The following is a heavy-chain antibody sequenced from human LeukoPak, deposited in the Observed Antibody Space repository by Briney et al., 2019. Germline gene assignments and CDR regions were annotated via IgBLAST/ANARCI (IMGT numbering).Heavy chain of an antibody. V-gene: IGHV4-30-4*01. J-gene: IGHJ6*04. Sequence: SQTLSLTCTVSGGSISSGNYYWSWIRQPPGKGLEWIGYIYYRGNTYYNPSLKSRVTLSVDTSKNQFSLKLTSVTAADTAVYYCARARFGELFYYYNGMDVWGKGTMVTVPS. CDR3: ARARFGELFYYYNGMDV. D-gene: IGHD3-10*01. CDR2: IYYRGNT. CDR1: GGSISSGNYY.